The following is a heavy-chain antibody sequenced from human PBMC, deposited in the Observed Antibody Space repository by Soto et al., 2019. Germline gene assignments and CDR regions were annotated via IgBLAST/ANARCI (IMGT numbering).Heavy chain of an antibody. Sequence: ASVKVSCKASGGTFSSYAISWVRQAPGQGLEWMGGIIPIFGTANYAQKFQGRVTITADESTSTAYMELSSLRSEDTAVYYCARVPVAAAGEYYYYGMDVWGQGTTVTVSS. V-gene: IGHV1-69*13. J-gene: IGHJ6*02. CDR2: IIPIFGTA. CDR1: GGTFSSYA. D-gene: IGHD6-13*01. CDR3: ARVPVAAAGEYYYYGMDV.